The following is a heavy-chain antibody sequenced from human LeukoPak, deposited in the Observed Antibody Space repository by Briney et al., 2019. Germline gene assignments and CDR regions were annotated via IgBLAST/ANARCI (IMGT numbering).Heavy chain of an antibody. J-gene: IGHJ3*02. V-gene: IGHV3-30*04. CDR1: GFTFSSYA. CDR2: ISYDGSNK. Sequence: GRSLRLSCAASGFTFSSYAMHWVRQAPGKGLEWVAVISYDGSNKYYADSVKGRFTISRDNSKNTLYLQMNSLRAEDTAVYYCARVLDLPEIAAAGTWPDAFDIWGQGTMVTVSS. CDR3: ARVLDLPEIAAAGTWPDAFDI. D-gene: IGHD6-13*01.